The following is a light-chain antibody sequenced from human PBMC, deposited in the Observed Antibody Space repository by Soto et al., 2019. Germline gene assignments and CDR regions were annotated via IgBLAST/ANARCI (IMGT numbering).Light chain of an antibody. J-gene: IGLJ1*01. CDR2: EVS. Sequence: QSVLTQPASVSGSPGQSITISCTGTSSDVGGYNYVSWYQQHPGKAPKLMIYEVSNRPSGVSNRFSGSKSGNTASLTISGLQADDEAAYYCSSYTSSSTVFGTGTKLTVL. V-gene: IGLV2-14*01. CDR3: SSYTSSSTV. CDR1: SSDVGGYNY.